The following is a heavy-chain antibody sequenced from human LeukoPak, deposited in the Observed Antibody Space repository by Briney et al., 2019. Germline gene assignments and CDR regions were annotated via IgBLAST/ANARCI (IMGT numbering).Heavy chain of an antibody. CDR3: ARDTGYSYGHDHDY. CDR1: GGTFIIYA. CDR2: IIPILGIA. V-gene: IGHV1-69*04. J-gene: IGHJ4*02. D-gene: IGHD5-18*01. Sequence: GASVKVSCKASGGTFIIYAISWVRQAPGQGLEWMGRIIPILGIANYAQKFQGRVTITADKSTSTAYMELSSLRSEDTAVYYCARDTGYSYGHDHDYWGQGTLVTVSS.